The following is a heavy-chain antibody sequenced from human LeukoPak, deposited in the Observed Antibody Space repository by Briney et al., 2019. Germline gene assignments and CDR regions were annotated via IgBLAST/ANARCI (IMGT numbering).Heavy chain of an antibody. J-gene: IGHJ6*04. V-gene: IGHV3-74*01. CDR2: INIDGSTT. D-gene: IGHD3-10*02. CDR3: AELGITMIGGV. CDR1: EFTFSRYW. Sequence: QPGGSLRLSCVDSEFTFSRYWMHWVRQAPGEGLVWVSRINIDGSTTNYADSVKGRFTISRDNAKNTLYLQMNSLRAEDTAVYYCAELGITMIGGVWGKGTTVTISS.